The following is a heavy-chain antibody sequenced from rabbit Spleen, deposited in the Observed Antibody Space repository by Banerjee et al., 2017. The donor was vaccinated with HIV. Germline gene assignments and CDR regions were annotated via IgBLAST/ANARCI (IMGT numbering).Heavy chain of an antibody. J-gene: IGHJ4*01. V-gene: IGHV1S40*01. Sequence: QSLEESGGDLVKPGAALTLTCTASGFSFSSNDYMCWVRQAPGKGLEWIACIYTGSGSTYYASWAKGRFTISKTSSTTVTLQMTSLTAADTATYFCARDGAGGSFFALWGPGTLVTVS. CDR1: GFSFSSNDY. CDR3: ARDGAGGSFFAL. CDR2: IYTGSGST. D-gene: IGHD8-1*01.